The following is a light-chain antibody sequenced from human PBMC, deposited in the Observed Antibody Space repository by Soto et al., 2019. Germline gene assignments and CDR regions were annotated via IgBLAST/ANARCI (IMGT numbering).Light chain of an antibody. J-gene: IGLJ1*01. CDR2: DVT. CDR1: NTYIGGYNY. V-gene: IGLV2-14*03. Sequence: QSVLTQPDSVSASLGESITISCTGTNTYIGGYNYVFWYQPHPGKAPKLVIYDVTSRPSGIPNRFSGSKSGFTASLTISGLQAEDDAHYFCSSYSAYRTLEVFGTGTKVTVL. CDR3: SSYSAYRTLEV.